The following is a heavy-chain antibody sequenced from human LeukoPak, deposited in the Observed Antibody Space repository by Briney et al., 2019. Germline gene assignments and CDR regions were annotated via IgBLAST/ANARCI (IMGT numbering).Heavy chain of an antibody. V-gene: IGHV4-38-2*01. Sequence: PSETLSLTCAVSGYSISSGYYWGWIRQPPGKGLEWIGSIYHSGRTYYNPSLKSRVTISVDTSKNQFSLKLSSVTAADTAVYYCAGRGGVVVPAAMFSRAYYFDYWGQGTLVTVSS. CDR2: IYHSGRT. CDR3: AGRGGVVVPAAMFSRAYYFDY. J-gene: IGHJ4*02. D-gene: IGHD2-2*01. CDR1: GYSISSGYY.